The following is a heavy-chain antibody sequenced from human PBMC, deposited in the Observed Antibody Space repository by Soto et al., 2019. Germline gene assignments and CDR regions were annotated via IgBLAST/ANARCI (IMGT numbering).Heavy chain of an antibody. Sequence: GGSLRLSCAASGFTFSGDWMHWVRQAAGKGLVWVSRINMDGSSTNYADSVKGRFTISRDNAKNTLYLQMNSLRVDDTAVYYCARGPRGLYHHDYWGQGAPVTVSS. CDR1: GFTFSGDW. V-gene: IGHV3-74*01. J-gene: IGHJ4*02. D-gene: IGHD2-2*01. CDR3: ARGPRGLYHHDY. CDR2: INMDGSST.